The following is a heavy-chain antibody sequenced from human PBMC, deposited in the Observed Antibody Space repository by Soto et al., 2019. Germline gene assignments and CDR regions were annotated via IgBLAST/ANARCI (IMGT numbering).Heavy chain of an antibody. CDR1: GASVAGGSYY. D-gene: IGHD5-12*01. CDR2: IPSRGRP. J-gene: IGHJ4*02. CDR3: ARDTYSGYDFCL. Sequence: QVQLRESGPGLVKPSQTLSLTCSVSGASVAGGSYYWSWVRQPPGKGLEWIGYIPSRGRPFYNPSLTSRGTISSDTSKHQLSLQLTSVTAADTAVYYCARDTYSGYDFCLWGQGTLVTVSA. V-gene: IGHV4-30-4*01.